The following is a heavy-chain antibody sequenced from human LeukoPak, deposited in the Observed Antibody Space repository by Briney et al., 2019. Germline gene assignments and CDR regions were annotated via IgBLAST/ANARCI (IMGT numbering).Heavy chain of an antibody. CDR1: GGSISSYY. J-gene: IGHJ4*02. CDR2: IYYSGST. CDR3: ARSDFWSGYCPDY. V-gene: IGHV4-59*08. Sequence: SETLSLTCTVSGGSISSYYWSWIRQPPGKGLEWIGYIYYSGSTNYNPSLKSRVTITVDTSKNQFSLKLSSVTAADTAVYYCARSDFWSGYCPDYWGQGTLVTVSS. D-gene: IGHD3-3*01.